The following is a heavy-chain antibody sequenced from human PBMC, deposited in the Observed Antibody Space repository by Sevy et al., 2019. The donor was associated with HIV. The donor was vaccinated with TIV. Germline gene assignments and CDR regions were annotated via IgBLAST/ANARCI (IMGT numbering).Heavy chain of an antibody. CDR1: GFTFSTYA. CDR2: ISASGGST. J-gene: IGHJ4*02. V-gene: IGHV3-23*01. CDR3: AKRNTN. Sequence: GGSLRLSCAASGFTFSTYAMTWVRQGPGKGLEWVSSISASGGSTFYADSVKGRFTISRDNSKNTLYLQMNSLRADDTAVYYCAKRNTNWGQGTLVTVPS.